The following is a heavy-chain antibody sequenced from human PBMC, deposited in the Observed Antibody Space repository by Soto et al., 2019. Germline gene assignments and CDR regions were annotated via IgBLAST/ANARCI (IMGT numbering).Heavy chain of an antibody. CDR1: GGSFSGYY. CDR3: ARGPAVPATAFDI. D-gene: IGHD2-2*01. Sequence: SETLSLTCAVYGGSFSGYYWSWIRQPPGKGLEWIGEINHSGSTNYNPSLKSRVTISVDTSKNQFSLKLSSVTAADTAVYYCARGPAVPATAFDIWGQGTMVTVS. V-gene: IGHV4-34*01. J-gene: IGHJ3*02. CDR2: INHSGST.